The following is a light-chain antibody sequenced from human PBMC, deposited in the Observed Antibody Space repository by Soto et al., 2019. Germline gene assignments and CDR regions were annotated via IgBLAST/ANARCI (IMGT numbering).Light chain of an antibody. CDR1: QSISSW. CDR3: QQRSDWSLT. CDR2: DSS. Sequence: EIVLTQSPATLSLSPGERATLSCRASQSISSWLAWYQQKPGQAPRLLIYDSSDRATGIPARFSGSGSGTDFTLTISSLEPEDSAVYYCQQRSDWSLTFGPGTKVEIK. J-gene: IGKJ3*01. V-gene: IGKV3-11*01.